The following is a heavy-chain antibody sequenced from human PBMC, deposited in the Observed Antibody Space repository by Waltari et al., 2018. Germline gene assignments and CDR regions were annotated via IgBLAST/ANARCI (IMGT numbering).Heavy chain of an antibody. CDR1: GLTFSSFA. CDR3: AKDHGVAY. Sequence: QLLESGGGLVQPGGSLRLSCSAAGLTFSSFAMSWVRQAPGKGLEWVSGISNSGGDTYYTDSVKGRFTISRDNSKKTLYLQMNSLRVEDTAVYYCAKDHGVAYWGQGTLVTVSS. V-gene: IGHV3-23*01. J-gene: IGHJ4*02. D-gene: IGHD3-16*01. CDR2: ISNSGGDT.